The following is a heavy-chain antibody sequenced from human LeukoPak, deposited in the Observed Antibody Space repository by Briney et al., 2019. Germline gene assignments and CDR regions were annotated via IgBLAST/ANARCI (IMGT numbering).Heavy chain of an antibody. CDR2: ISGSGGST. CDR3: AKDRSLGFGELLELDY. J-gene: IGHJ4*02. CDR1: GFTFSSYA. Sequence: GGSLRLSCAASGFTFSSYAMCWVRQAPGKGLEWVSAISGSGGSTYYADSVKGRFTISRDNSKNTLYLQMNSLRAEDTAVYYCAKDRSLGFGELLELDYWGQGTLVTVSS. V-gene: IGHV3-23*01. D-gene: IGHD3-10*01.